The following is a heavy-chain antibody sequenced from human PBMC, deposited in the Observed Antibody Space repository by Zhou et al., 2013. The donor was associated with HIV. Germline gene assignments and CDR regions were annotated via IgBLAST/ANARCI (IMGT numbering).Heavy chain of an antibody. CDR2: IIPIFGTA. CDR1: GGTFSNYA. J-gene: IGHJ5*02. Sequence: QVQLVQSGAEVKKPGSSVKVSCKASGGTFSNYAINWVRQAPGQGLEWMGRIIPIFGTANYAQKFQGRVTITADKSTSTAYMELSSLRSEDTAVYYCASQPPSILRGVICNWLDPWGQGTPVTVSS. V-gene: IGHV1-69*14. CDR3: ASQPPSILRGVICNWLDP. D-gene: IGHD3-10*01.